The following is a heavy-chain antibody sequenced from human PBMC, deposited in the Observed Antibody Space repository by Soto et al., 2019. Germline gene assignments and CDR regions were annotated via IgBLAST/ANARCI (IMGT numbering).Heavy chain of an antibody. J-gene: IGHJ4*02. D-gene: IGHD2-2*03. V-gene: IGHV3-23*01. CDR2: ISGSGGST. CDR1: GFTFSSYA. Sequence: GGSLRLSCAASGFTFSSYAMSWVRQAPGKGLEWVSAISGSGGSTYYADSVKGRFTISRDNSKNTLYLQMNSMRAEDTAVYYCAKDSTGYCSSTSCFNYFDYWGQGTLVTVSS. CDR3: AKDSTGYCSSTSCFNYFDY.